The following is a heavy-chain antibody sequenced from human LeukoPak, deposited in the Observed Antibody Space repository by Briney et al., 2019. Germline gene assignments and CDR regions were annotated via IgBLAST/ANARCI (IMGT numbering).Heavy chain of an antibody. V-gene: IGHV4-34*01. D-gene: IGHD2-15*01. Sequence: PSETLSLTCAVYGGSFSGYYWSWIRQPPGKGLEWIGEINHSGSTNYNPSLKSRVTISVDRSKNQFSLKLSSVTAADTAVYHCAKGRWGGIGGDYYMDVWGKGTTVTVSS. CDR2: INHSGST. CDR3: AKGRWGGIGGDYYMDV. J-gene: IGHJ6*03. CDR1: GGSFSGYY.